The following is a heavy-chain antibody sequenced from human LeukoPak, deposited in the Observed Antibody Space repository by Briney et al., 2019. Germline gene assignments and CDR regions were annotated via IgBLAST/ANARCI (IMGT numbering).Heavy chain of an antibody. J-gene: IGHJ5*02. D-gene: IGHD6-19*01. CDR2: IYYSGST. CDR3: ARGSRLTVAGRKNWFDP. CDR1: GGSISSSSYY. Sequence: SETLSLTCTVSGGSISSSSYYWGWIRQPPGKGLEWIGSIYYSGSTYYNPSLKSRVTISVDTSKNQFSLKLSSVTAADTAVYYCARGSRLTVAGRKNWFDPWGQGTLVTVSS. V-gene: IGHV4-39*01.